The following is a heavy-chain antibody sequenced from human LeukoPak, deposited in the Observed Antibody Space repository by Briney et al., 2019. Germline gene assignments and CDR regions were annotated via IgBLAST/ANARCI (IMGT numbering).Heavy chain of an antibody. CDR2: INPSGGST. Sequence: ASVKVSCKASGYTFTSYYMHWVRQAPGQGLEWMGIINPSGGSTSYAQKFQGRVTMTRDMSTSTVYMELSSLRSEDTAVYYCARDNSVGDYAWWFDPWGQGTLVTVSS. CDR3: ARDNSVGDYAWWFDP. J-gene: IGHJ5*02. CDR1: GYTFTSYY. D-gene: IGHD1-26*01. V-gene: IGHV1-46*01.